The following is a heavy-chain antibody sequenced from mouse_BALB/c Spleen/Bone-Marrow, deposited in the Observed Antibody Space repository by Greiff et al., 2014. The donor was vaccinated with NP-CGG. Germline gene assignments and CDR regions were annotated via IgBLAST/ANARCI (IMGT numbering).Heavy chain of an antibody. Sequence: VQLQQSGAELVRPGTSVKVSCKASGYAFTNYLIEWVKQRPGQGLEWIGVINPGSGGTNYNEKFKGKATLTADKSSSTVYMQLSSLTSDDSAVYFCARDGDYDEGYAMDYWGQGTSVTVSS. J-gene: IGHJ4*01. CDR3: ARDGDYDEGYAMDY. CDR2: INPGSGGT. CDR1: GYAFTNYL. D-gene: IGHD2-4*01. V-gene: IGHV1-54*01.